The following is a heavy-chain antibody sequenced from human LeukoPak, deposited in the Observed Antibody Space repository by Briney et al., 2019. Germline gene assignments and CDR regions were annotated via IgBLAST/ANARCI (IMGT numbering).Heavy chain of an antibody. J-gene: IGHJ5*02. CDR3: ARDNRYCNGGYCSNWFDP. Sequence: GGSLRLSCAASRFTFSTYWMSWVRQAPGKGLEWVANIKQDGSEKHYVDSVKGRFTISRDNAKNSLYLQMNSLRAEDTAVYYCARDNRYCNGGYCSNWFDPWGQGTLVTVSS. V-gene: IGHV3-7*01. CDR2: IKQDGSEK. CDR1: RFTFSTYW. D-gene: IGHD2-15*01.